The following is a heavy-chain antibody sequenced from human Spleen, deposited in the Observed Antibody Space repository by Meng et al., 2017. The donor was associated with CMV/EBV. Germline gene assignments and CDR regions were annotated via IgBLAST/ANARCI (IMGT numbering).Heavy chain of an antibody. J-gene: IGHJ4*02. CDR3: AKGLSGSYFDY. V-gene: IGHV3-23*03. D-gene: IGHD1-26*01. Sequence: GESLKISCAASGFTFSSYAMTWVRQAPGKGLEWVSVIYTGGSSTFYADSVKGRFTISRDNSKNTLYLQMNSLRAEDTAVYYCAKGLSGSYFDYWGQGTLVTVSS. CDR1: GFTFSSYA. CDR2: IYTGGSST.